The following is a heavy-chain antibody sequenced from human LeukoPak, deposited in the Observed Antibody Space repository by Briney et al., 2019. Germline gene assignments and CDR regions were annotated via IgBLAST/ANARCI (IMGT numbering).Heavy chain of an antibody. Sequence: PSETLSLTCAVYGGSFSGYYWGWIRQPPGKGLEWIGSIYHSGSTYYNPSLKSRVTISVDTSKNQFSLKLSSVTAADTAVYYCARVTRVFQIPAAMPECWGQGTLVTVSS. CDR3: ARVTRVFQIPAAMPEC. J-gene: IGHJ4*02. D-gene: IGHD2-2*01. CDR1: GGSFSGYY. CDR2: IYHSGST. V-gene: IGHV4-38-2*01.